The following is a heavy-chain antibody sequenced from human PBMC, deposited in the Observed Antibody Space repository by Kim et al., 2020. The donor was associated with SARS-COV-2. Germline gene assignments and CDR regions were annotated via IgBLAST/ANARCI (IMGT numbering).Heavy chain of an antibody. Sequence: SETLSLTCAGSGGSFSGYFWSWIRQSPGKGLEWIGEINHTGSTNYNPSLKSRATISVDTSKNQFSLRLTSVTAADTAVYYFARPSRPVRHFTFWGQGTLV. CDR3: ARPSRPVRHFTF. V-gene: IGHV4-34*01. J-gene: IGHJ4*02. CDR2: INHTGST. CDR1: GGSFSGYF. D-gene: IGHD6-6*01.